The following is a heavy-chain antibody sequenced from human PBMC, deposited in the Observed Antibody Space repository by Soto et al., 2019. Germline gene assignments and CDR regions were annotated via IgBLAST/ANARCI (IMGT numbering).Heavy chain of an antibody. CDR3: ERDFYDSVGYTWFDS. CDR2: IHNSGTS. Sequence: SETLSLTCTVSGDTSTSYYWGWIRQAPGKGLEWIGHIHNSGTSTHNPSLNGRVTISIDMSKKQFSLKLTSLTSADTAVYHCERDFYDSVGYTWFDSWSQGTLVTVSS. D-gene: IGHD3-22*01. J-gene: IGHJ5*01. V-gene: IGHV4-59*01. CDR1: GDTSTSYY.